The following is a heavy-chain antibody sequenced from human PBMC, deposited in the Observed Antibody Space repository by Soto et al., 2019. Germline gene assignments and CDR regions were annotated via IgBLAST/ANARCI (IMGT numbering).Heavy chain of an antibody. V-gene: IGHV1-18*01. Sequence: ASVKVSCKTSGYTFSSYGISLVRQAPGQGLEWMGWISAYNGNTNYAQKLQGRVTMTTDTSTSTAYMELRSLRSDDTAVYYCARDGATVVSWFDPWGQGTLVTVSS. J-gene: IGHJ5*02. CDR2: ISAYNGNT. CDR3: ARDGATVVSWFDP. CDR1: GYTFSSYG. D-gene: IGHD4-17*01.